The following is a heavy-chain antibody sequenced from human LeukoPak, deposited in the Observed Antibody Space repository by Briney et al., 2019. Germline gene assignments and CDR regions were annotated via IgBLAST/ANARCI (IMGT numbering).Heavy chain of an antibody. J-gene: IGHJ4*02. Sequence: GGSLRLSCAASGFTFSEYYMHWVRQTPEQGLVWVSRINSDGSTTNYADSVKGRFTVSRDNAQDTLYLQMSSLRAEDTAVYYCARAGNYYFEYWGQGALVTVSS. CDR3: ARAGNYYFEY. D-gene: IGHD3-10*01. CDR1: GFTFSEYY. V-gene: IGHV3-74*01. CDR2: INSDGSTT.